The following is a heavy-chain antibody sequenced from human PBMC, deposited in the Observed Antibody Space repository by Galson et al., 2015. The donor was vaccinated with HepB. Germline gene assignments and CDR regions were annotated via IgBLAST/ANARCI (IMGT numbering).Heavy chain of an antibody. Sequence: SLRLSCAASGFTFSDHNMHWVRQAPVEGLEWLAIISPDGSIAYYADSVRGQFTISRDNSKNRLFLQMDGLRPEDTAMYYCAKDFQWNFDLWGQGTLVTVSS. CDR2: ISPDGSIA. CDR3: AKDFQWNFDL. J-gene: IGHJ4*02. CDR1: GFTFSDHN. D-gene: IGHD3-9*01. V-gene: IGHV3-30*13.